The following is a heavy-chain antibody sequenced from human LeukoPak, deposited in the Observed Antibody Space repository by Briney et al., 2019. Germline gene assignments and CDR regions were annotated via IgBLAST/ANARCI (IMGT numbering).Heavy chain of an antibody. Sequence: SETLSLTCTVSGSSVSSSHWNWIRQSPEKGLEWIANVDYNGSNKYNPSLMERRITTLNANNKQFHQQLESITAADTARYYCARGFYEPFDRWSQGTLVTVSS. CDR3: ARGFYEPFDR. V-gene: IGHV4-59*02. D-gene: IGHD2/OR15-2a*01. CDR2: VDYNGSN. J-gene: IGHJ5*02. CDR1: GSSVSSSH.